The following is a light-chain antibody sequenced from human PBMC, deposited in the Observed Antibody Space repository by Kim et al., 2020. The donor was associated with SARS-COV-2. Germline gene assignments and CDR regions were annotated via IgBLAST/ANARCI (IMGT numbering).Light chain of an antibody. CDR3: HQYGSSPWT. CDR2: GAS. CDR1: QNVSSTY. V-gene: IGKV3-20*01. J-gene: IGKJ1*01. Sequence: IVLTQSPGTLSLSPGERGTLCCRASQNVSSTYLAWYQQKPGQAPRLLVYGASSRATGIPDRFGGSGFGTDFTLTISRLEPEDSAVYYCHQYGSSPWTFGQGTKVDIK.